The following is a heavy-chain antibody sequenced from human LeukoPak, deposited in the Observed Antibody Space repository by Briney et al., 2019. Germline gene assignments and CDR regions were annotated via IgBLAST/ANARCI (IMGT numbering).Heavy chain of an antibody. CDR1: GYTFTSYW. V-gene: IGHV5-51*01. CDR3: ARLPSVRGIECYFDY. CDR2: IYPADSDT. D-gene: IGHD3-10*01. J-gene: IGHJ4*02. Sequence: GESLKISCKGSGYTFTSYWIGWVGQMPAKRLEWMGCIYPADSDTRYGASFLGQVTISVDESISTAYLQWSSLKASDTAMYYCARLPSVRGIECYFDYWGQGTLVTVSS.